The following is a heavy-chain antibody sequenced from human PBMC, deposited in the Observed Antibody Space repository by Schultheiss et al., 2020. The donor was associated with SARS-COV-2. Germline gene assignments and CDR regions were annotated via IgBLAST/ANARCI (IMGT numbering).Heavy chain of an antibody. D-gene: IGHD6-6*01. J-gene: IGHJ4*02. CDR3: AHSRGRITGRTAPFAY. V-gene: IGHV2-5*02. Sequence: SGPTLVKPTQTLTLTCTFSGFSLSTSGVAVGWIRQPPGKALEWLALIYWDDDKRYSPSLASMLTITKDTSKNQVVLTLANMDPVDTATYYCAHSRGRITGRTAPFAYWGQGTRVTVSS. CDR1: GFSLSTSGVA. CDR2: IYWDDDK.